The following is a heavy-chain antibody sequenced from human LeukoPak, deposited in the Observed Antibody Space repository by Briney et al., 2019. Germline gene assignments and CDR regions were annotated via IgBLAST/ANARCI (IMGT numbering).Heavy chain of an antibody. Sequence: ASVKVSCKASGYTFTNYDFNWIRQATGQGLEWMGWMNPNSGSTGYAQKFRGRVTMTRDTSISTAYMELSSLTSEDTAVYYCARVSVYSSSYWFDPWGQGTLVTVSS. J-gene: IGHJ5*02. V-gene: IGHV1-8*01. CDR3: ARVSVYSSSYWFDP. CDR2: MNPNSGST. D-gene: IGHD6-6*01. CDR1: GYTFTNYD.